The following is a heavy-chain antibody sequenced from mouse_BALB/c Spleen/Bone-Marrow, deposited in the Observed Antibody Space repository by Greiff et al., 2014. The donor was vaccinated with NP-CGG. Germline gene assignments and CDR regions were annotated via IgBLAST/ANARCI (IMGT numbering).Heavy chain of an antibody. V-gene: IGHV1-39*01. CDR3: TRSRAYFRDWFAY. Sequence: VRLQQSGPELEKPGASVKISCKASGHSFTGYNMNWVKQSHGKSLEWIGNIDPYYGTTTFNQKFKDKATLTVDKSSSTAYMQLKSLTSEDSAVYYCTRSRAYFRDWFAYWGQGTLVTVSA. J-gene: IGHJ3*01. CDR1: GHSFTGYN. D-gene: IGHD2-14*01. CDR2: IDPYYGTT.